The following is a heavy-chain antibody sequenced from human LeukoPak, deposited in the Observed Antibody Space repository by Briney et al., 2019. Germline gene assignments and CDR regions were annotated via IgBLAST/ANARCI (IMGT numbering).Heavy chain of an antibody. CDR2: ISGSGSTT. CDR1: GFSFSSYS. Sequence: GGSLRLSCAASGFSFSSYSVNWVRQAPGKGLEWVSYISGSGSTTYYADSVKGRFTISRDNAQNSLYLQMSSLRDEDTAVYYCARGRLAGYSSSSDFDLWGLGTLVTVSS. J-gene: IGHJ4*02. D-gene: IGHD6-13*01. V-gene: IGHV3-48*02. CDR3: ARGRLAGYSSSSDFDL.